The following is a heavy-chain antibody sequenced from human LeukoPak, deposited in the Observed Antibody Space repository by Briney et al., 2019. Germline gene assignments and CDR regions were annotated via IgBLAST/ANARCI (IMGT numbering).Heavy chain of an antibody. D-gene: IGHD5-18*01. Sequence: GGSLRLPCAASGFTFSSYEMNWVRQAPGKGLEWVSYITSSGTDIYYADSVKGRFTISRDNAKNSLYLQMNSLRAEDTAVYYCARGAYSYGHWGQGTLVTVSS. CDR1: GFTFSSYE. CDR3: ARGAYSYGH. J-gene: IGHJ4*02. CDR2: ITSSGTDI. V-gene: IGHV3-48*03.